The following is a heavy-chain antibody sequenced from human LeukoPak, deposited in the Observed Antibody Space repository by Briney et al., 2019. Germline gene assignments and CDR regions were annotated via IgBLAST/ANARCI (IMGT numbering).Heavy chain of an antibody. J-gene: IGHJ3*02. CDR1: GFTFSSYG. CDR2: ISVSGGST. V-gene: IGHV3-23*01. D-gene: IGHD3-22*01. Sequence: GGSLRLSCAASGFTFSSYGMSWVRQAPGKGLEWVSSISVSGGSTYYADSVKGRFTISRDNSKNTLYLQMNSLRAEDTAVYYCARGLGDGNYDSNPDAFDIWGQGTMVTVSS. CDR3: ARGLGDGNYDSNPDAFDI.